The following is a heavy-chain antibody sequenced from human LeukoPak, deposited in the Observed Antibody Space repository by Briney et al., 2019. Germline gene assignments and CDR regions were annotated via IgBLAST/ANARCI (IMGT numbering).Heavy chain of an antibody. J-gene: IGHJ6*02. CDR2: ISGSGGST. CDR1: GFTFSSYA. V-gene: IGHV3-23*01. Sequence: GGSLRLSCAASGFTFSSYAMSWVRQAPGKGLEWVSAISGSGGSTYYADSVKGRFTISRDNSKNTLYLQVNSLRAEDTAVYYCAKDLAYYYDSSGLPYYYYYGMDVWGQGTTVTVSS. D-gene: IGHD3-22*01. CDR3: AKDLAYYYDSSGLPYYYYYGMDV.